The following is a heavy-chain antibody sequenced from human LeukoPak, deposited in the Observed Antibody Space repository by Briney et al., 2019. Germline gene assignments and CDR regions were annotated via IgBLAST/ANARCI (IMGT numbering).Heavy chain of an antibody. D-gene: IGHD5-24*01. CDR1: GGSLSSGGYY. V-gene: IGHV4-31*03. J-gene: IGHJ4*02. CDR2: IYYSGST. Sequence: SETLSLTCTVSGGSLSSGGYYWSWIRQHPGKGLEWIGYIYYSGSTYYNPSLKSRVTISVDTSKNQFSLKLSSVTAADTAVYYCAGYRDGYTMGGFDYWGQGTLVTVSS. CDR3: AGYRDGYTMGGFDY.